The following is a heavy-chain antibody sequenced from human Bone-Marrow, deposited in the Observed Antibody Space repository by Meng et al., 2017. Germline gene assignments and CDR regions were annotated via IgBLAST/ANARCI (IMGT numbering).Heavy chain of an antibody. V-gene: IGHV3-23*01. CDR3: ARGGGGSIVDY. J-gene: IGHJ4*02. Sequence: GESLKISCAASGFIFHNYAMMWVRQAPGKGLEWVSIIRGTDGTTYYADSVKGRFTISRDNSKSILYLQLNSLGAEDTALYYCARGGGGSIVDYWGQGTLVTVSS. CDR1: GFIFHNYA. CDR2: IRGTDGTT. D-gene: IGHD3-10*01.